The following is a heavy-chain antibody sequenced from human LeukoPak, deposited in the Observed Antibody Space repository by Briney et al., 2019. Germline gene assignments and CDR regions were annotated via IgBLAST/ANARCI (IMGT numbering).Heavy chain of an antibody. J-gene: IGHJ4*02. CDR2: ISGSGGST. CDR1: GFTFSSCA. CDR3: AKDLDGDTAMTTDY. Sequence: GGSLRLSCAASGFTFSSCAMSWVRQAPGEGLEWVSTISGSGGSTYYADSVKGRFTISRDNSKNTLYLQMNILRAEDSAAYFSAKDLDGDTAMTTDYWGQGTLVTVSS. D-gene: IGHD5-18*01. V-gene: IGHV3-23*01.